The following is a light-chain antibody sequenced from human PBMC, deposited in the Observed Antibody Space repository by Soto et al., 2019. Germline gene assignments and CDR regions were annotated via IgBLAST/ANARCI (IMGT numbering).Light chain of an antibody. J-gene: IGLJ1*01. CDR2: DDN. Sequence: VLTRPPSVSAAPVQKVTISCSGSSSNIGGNSVSWYQQLPVTAPKLLIYDDNKRPSGIPDRFSGSKSGTSATLGITGFQTGDEADYYCGSWDSSLSAYVFGTGTKVTVL. V-gene: IGLV1-51*01. CDR3: GSWDSSLSAYV. CDR1: SSNIGGNS.